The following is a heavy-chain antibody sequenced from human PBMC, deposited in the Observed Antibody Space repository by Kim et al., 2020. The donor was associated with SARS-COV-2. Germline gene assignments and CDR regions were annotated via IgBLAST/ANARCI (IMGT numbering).Heavy chain of an antibody. D-gene: IGHD3-10*01. CDR1: GFTFSSYG. V-gene: IGHV3-33*06. J-gene: IGHJ4*02. CDR2: IWYDGSNK. CDR3: AKPVRAGSYWSYFDY. Sequence: GGSLRLSCAASGFTFSSYGMHWVRQAPGKGLEWVAVIWYDGSNKYYADSVKGRFTISRDNSKNTLYLQMNSLRAEDTAVYYCAKPVRAGSYWSYFDYWGQGTLVTVSS.